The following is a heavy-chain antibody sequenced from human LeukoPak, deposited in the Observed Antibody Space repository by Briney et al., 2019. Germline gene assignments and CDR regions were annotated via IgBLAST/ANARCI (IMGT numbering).Heavy chain of an antibody. CDR3: AKRALVGAVDY. Sequence: GGSLRLSCAASGFTFSSYAMHWGRQAPGKGLEWGAVISYDGSNKYYADSVKGRFTISRDNSKNTLYLQMNSLRAEDTAVYYCAKRALVGAVDYWGQGTLVTVSS. CDR1: GFTFSSYA. V-gene: IGHV3-30*18. CDR2: ISYDGSNK. D-gene: IGHD1-26*01. J-gene: IGHJ4*02.